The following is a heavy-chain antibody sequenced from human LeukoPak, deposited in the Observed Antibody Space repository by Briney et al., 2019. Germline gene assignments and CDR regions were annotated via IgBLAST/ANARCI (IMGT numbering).Heavy chain of an antibody. Sequence: KPSETLSLTCTVSGGSISSSSYYWGWIRQPPGKGLEWIGSIYYSGSTYYNPSLKSRVTISVDTSKNQFSLKLSSVTAADTAVYYCARHVWVVAAQDLDYWGQGTLVTVSS. V-gene: IGHV4-39*01. CDR1: GGSISSSSYY. J-gene: IGHJ4*02. CDR2: IYYSGST. D-gene: IGHD2-15*01. CDR3: ARHVWVVAAQDLDY.